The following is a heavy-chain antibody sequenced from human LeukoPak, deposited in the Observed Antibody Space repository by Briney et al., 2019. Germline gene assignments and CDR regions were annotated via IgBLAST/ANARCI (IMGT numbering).Heavy chain of an antibody. CDR1: GFTFSSYS. Sequence: PGGSLRLSCAASGFTFSSYSMNWVRQAPGKGLEWVSYISSSSSTIYYADSVKGRFTISRDNAKNSLYLQMNSLRDEDTAVYYCAREQYCGGDCYNAGSVYWGQGTLVTVSS. CDR3: AREQYCGGDCYNAGSVY. CDR2: ISSSSSTI. J-gene: IGHJ4*02. V-gene: IGHV3-48*02. D-gene: IGHD2-21*01.